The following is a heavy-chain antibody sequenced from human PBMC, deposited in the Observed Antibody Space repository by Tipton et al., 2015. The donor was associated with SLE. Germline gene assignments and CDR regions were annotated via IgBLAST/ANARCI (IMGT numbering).Heavy chain of an antibody. CDR3: ARASRIWFREPGSFDY. CDR1: GGSISSAHW. D-gene: IGHD3-10*01. J-gene: IGHJ4*02. CDR2: IYHSGST. V-gene: IGHV4-4*02. Sequence: GLVKPSGTLSLTCGVSGGSISSAHWWSWVRQPPGKGLEWIGEIYHSGSTNYNPSLKSRVTISVDTSKNQFSLKLSSVTAADTAVYYCARASRIWFREPGSFDYWGQGTLVTVSS.